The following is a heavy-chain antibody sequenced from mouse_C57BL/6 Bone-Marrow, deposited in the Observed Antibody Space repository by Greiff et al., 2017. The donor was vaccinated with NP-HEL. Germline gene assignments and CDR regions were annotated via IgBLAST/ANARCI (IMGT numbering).Heavy chain of an antibody. J-gene: IGHJ2*01. CDR2: IDPEDGDT. D-gene: IGHD1-1*01. V-gene: IGHV14-1*01. CDR1: GFNIKDYY. Sequence: VQLQQSGAELVRPGASVKLSCTASGFNIKDYYMHWVKQRPEQGLEWIGRIDPEDGDTEYATKFPGKATMTADTSSNTAYLQLSSLTSEDTAVYYCTTDHYTTVVARGQGTTLTVSS. CDR3: TTDHYTTVVA.